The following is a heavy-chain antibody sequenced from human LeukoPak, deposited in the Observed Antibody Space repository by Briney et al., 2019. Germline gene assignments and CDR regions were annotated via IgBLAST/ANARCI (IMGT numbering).Heavy chain of an antibody. CDR1: GYTSTSYD. CDR3: ARDLFGSKSSGFDP. D-gene: IGHD3-10*01. Sequence: ASVKVSCKASGYTSTSYDINWVRQATGQGLEWMGWMSPNSGNTGYAQMFQGRVTMTRNTSISTACMELSSLRSEDTAVYYCARDLFGSKSSGFDPWGQGTLVTVSS. J-gene: IGHJ5*02. CDR2: MSPNSGNT. V-gene: IGHV1-8*02.